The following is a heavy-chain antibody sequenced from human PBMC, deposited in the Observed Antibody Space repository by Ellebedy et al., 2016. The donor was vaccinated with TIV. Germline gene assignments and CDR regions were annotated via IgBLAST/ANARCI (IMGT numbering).Heavy chain of an antibody. CDR1: GFSLSIARMG. V-gene: IGHV2-70*11. CDR2: INWDDDR. Sequence: SGPTLVKPPETLTLTCTVSGFSLSIARMGVSWIRQPPGKALEWLARINWDDDRYYSTSLKTRLTISKDTSKNQVVLTMTNMDPVDTATYYCARIQGHINFDYWGQGTLVTVSS. J-gene: IGHJ4*02. D-gene: IGHD2-21*01. CDR3: ARIQGHINFDY.